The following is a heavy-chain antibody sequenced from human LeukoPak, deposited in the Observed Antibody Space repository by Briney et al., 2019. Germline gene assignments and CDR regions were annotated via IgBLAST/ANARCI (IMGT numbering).Heavy chain of an antibody. V-gene: IGHV3-21*01. CDR1: GFRFTSYG. CDR2: ISAGNSFI. CDR3: ARENYGSGSPLSWFDP. J-gene: IGHJ5*02. D-gene: IGHD3-10*01. Sequence: GGSLRLSCAASGFRFTSYGMNWVGQGPGKGLEWVSSISAGNSFISYADSLRGRFTISRDNAKNLLYLQMNSLRAEDTAVYFCARENYGSGSPLSWFDPWGQGTLVTVSS.